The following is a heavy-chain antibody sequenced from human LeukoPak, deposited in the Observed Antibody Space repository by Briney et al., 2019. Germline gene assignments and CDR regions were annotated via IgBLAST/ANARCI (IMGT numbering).Heavy chain of an antibody. Sequence: SESLSLTSTVSGGSGSASYWSWIRKCAVARVECMWRVYISVDSKYNPSLQSRVIMSRDASKNQFPLSLRSVTAADTAVYYCARLIAEVGGGTNYFDTWGQGTLVTVSS. D-gene: IGHD2-21*01. CDR2: VYISVDS. V-gene: IGHV4-4*07. CDR3: ARLIAEVGGGTNYFDT. CDR1: GGSGSASY. J-gene: IGHJ4*02.